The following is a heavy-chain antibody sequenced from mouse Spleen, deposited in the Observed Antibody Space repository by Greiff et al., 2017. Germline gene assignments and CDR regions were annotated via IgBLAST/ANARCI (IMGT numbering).Heavy chain of an antibody. CDR3: ARGEQYGNYVTY. V-gene: IGHV5-16*01. CDR1: GFTFSDYY. J-gene: IGHJ3*01. CDR2: INYDGSST. D-gene: IGHD2-10*02. Sequence: GQVVESEGGLVQPGSSMKLSCTASGFTFSDYYMAWVRQVPEKGLEWVANINYDGSSTYYLDSLKSRFIISRDNAKNILYLQMSSLKSEDTATYYCARGEQYGNYVTYWGQGTLVTVSA.